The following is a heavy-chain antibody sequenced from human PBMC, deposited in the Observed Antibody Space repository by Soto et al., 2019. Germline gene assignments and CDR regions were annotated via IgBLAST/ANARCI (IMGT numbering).Heavy chain of an antibody. J-gene: IGHJ5*02. D-gene: IGHD6-13*01. CDR2: IYPDDSDT. CDR3: ARHWPQQPLDT. Sequence: GESLKISCKGAGYSFTSYWIVWVRQMPGKGLEWMGIIYPDDSDTRYNPSFQGHVTISADKSISTAYLQWSSLKASDTAMYYCARHWPQQPLDTWGQGTLVTVSS. V-gene: IGHV5-51*01. CDR1: GYSFTSYW.